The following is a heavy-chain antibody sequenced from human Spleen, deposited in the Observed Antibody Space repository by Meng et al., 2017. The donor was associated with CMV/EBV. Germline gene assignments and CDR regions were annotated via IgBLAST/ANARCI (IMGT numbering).Heavy chain of an antibody. Sequence: AASGFTFSSYVMSWVRQAPGKGLEWVSAISGSGRSTYYADSVKGRFTISRDNSKNTLYLQVNNLRADDTVVYYCAKGLRDWYDRFDPWGQGTLVTVSS. J-gene: IGHJ5*02. CDR2: ISGSGRST. CDR1: GFTFSSYV. CDR3: AKGLRDWYDRFDP. V-gene: IGHV3-23*01. D-gene: IGHD3/OR15-3a*01.